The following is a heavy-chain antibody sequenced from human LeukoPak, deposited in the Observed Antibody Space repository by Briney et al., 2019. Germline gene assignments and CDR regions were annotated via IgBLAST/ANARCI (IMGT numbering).Heavy chain of an antibody. CDR1: GFTFSNYA. Sequence: GGSLRLSCAASGFTFSNYAMSWVRQAPGKGLEWVSTISGSGGTTYYVDSVKGRFTISRDNSKNTLYLQMNSLRAEDTAIYYCANESPHFDYWGQGTLVTVSS. V-gene: IGHV3-23*01. J-gene: IGHJ4*02. CDR3: ANESPHFDY. CDR2: ISGSGGTT.